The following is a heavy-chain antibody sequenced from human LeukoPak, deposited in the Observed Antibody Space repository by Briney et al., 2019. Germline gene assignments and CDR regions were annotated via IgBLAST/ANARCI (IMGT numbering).Heavy chain of an antibody. D-gene: IGHD5-24*01. J-gene: IGHJ4*02. CDR1: GFTFRSHG. Sequence: PGGSLRLSCAASGFTFRSHGMHWVRQAPGKGLEWVAVIWYDGSEKYYVDSVKGRFTISRDNAKNSLYLQMNSLRAEDTAVYYCARDDTVYGDGYNLIDYWGQGTLVTVSS. V-gene: IGHV3-33*01. CDR3: ARDDTVYGDGYNLIDY. CDR2: IWYDGSEK.